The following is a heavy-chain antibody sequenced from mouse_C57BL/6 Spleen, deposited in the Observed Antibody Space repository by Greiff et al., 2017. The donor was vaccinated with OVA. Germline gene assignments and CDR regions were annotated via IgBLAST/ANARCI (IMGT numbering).Heavy chain of an antibody. CDR2: IDPSDSET. CDR3: ARTYYYGSSYRWYFDV. CDR1: GYTFTSYW. Sequence: QVHVKQPGAELVRPGSSVKLSCKASGYTFTSYWMHWVKQRPIQGLEWIGNIDPSDSETHYNQKFKDKATLTVDKYSSTAYMQLSSMTSADAAVYYCARTYYYGSSYRWYFDVWGTGTTVTVSS. J-gene: IGHJ1*03. D-gene: IGHD1-1*01. V-gene: IGHV1-52*01.